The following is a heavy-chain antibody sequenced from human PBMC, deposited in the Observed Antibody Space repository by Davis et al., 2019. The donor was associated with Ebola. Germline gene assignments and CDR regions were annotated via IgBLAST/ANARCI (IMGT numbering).Heavy chain of an antibody. J-gene: IGHJ6*02. CDR2: ISAYNGKT. CDR1: GYSFTSYG. V-gene: IGHV1-18*01. CDR3: AREGVEVRGVIMPYYYGMDV. Sequence: ASVKVSCKASGYSFTSYGVSWVRQAPGQGLEWMGWISAYNGKTNSLQKLQDRLTMTTDTSTSTAYMELRSLRSDDTAVYYCAREGVEVRGVIMPYYYGMDVWGQGTTVTVSS. D-gene: IGHD3-10*01.